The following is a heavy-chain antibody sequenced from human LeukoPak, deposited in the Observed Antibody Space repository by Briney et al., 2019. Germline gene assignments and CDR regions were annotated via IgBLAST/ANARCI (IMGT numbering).Heavy chain of an antibody. J-gene: IGHJ4*02. CDR2: ISGSGGST. V-gene: IGHV3-23*01. CDR3: ARRAGFDDYGSDYFDY. CDR1: GFTFSSYA. Sequence: GGSLRLSCAASGFTFSSYAMSWVRQAPGKGLEWVSAISGSGGSTYYADSEKGRFTISRDNSKNTLYLQMNSLRAEDTAVYYCARRAGFDDYGSDYFDYWGQGTLVTVSS. D-gene: IGHD4-17*01.